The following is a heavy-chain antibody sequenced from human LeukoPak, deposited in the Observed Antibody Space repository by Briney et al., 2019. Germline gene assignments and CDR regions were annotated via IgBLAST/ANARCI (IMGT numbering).Heavy chain of an antibody. CDR2: MNPNSGDA. J-gene: IGHJ4*02. CDR1: GNSFTSYD. CDR3: ARSNFGGNVHFDY. V-gene: IGHV1-8*02. D-gene: IGHD4-23*01. Sequence: GASVKVSCKASGNSFTSYDINWVRQATGQGLEWIGWMNPNSGDADYTQKFKGRVTFTRDTSTWTAYMEVNSLGSEDTAVYYCARSNFGGNVHFDYWGQGTLVTVSS.